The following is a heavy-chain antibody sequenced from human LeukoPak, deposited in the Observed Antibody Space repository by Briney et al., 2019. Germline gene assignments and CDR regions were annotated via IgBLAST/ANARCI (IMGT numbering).Heavy chain of an antibody. CDR2: ISPDGNSA. V-gene: IGHV3-74*03. CDR3: VSLDGVYYYHMDV. J-gene: IGHJ6*02. Sequence: GGSLRLSCAASGFTFNRYWMHWVRQAPGKGLVWVSRISPDGNSATYADSVKGRFTISRDNAKNTLYLQMNSLRAEDSAVYYCVSLDGVYYYHMDVWGQGTTVIVSS. CDR1: GFTFNRYW. D-gene: IGHD3/OR15-3a*01.